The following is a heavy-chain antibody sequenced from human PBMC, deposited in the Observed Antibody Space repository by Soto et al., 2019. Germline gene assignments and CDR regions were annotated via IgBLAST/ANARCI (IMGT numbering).Heavy chain of an antibody. CDR1: GFTFSSYA. D-gene: IGHD3-10*01. CDR2: ISSNGGST. J-gene: IGHJ4*02. Sequence: EVQLVESGGGLVQPGGSLRLSCAASGFTFSSYAMHWVRQAPGKGLEYVPAISSNGGSTYYANSVKGRFTISRDNSKNTLYLQMGSLRAEDMAVYYCAREKGGETPIDYWGQGTLVTVSS. CDR3: AREKGGETPIDY. V-gene: IGHV3-64*01.